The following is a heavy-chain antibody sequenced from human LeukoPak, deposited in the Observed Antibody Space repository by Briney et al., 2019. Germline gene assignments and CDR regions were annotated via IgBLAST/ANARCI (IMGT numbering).Heavy chain of an antibody. V-gene: IGHV4-39*07. CDR3: ARELVATLYQLFDY. CDR2: IYYSGST. J-gene: IGHJ4*02. D-gene: IGHD2-8*02. Sequence: SETLSLTCTVSGGSISSSSYYWGWIRQPPGKGLEWIGSIYYSGSTYYNPSLKSRVTISVDTSKNQFSLKLSSVTAADTAVYYCARELVATLYQLFDYWGQGTLVTVSS. CDR1: GGSISSSSYY.